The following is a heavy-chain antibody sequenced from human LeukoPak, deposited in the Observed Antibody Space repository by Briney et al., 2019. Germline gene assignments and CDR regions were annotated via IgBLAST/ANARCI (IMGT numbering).Heavy chain of an antibody. J-gene: IGHJ4*02. D-gene: IGHD6-19*01. Sequence: PSETLSLTCTVSGGSINSYYWSWIRQPPGKGLEWIGEINHSGSTNYNPSLKSRVTISVDTSKNQFSLKLSSVTAADTAVYYCAREEVAGYFDYWGQGTLVTVSS. CDR2: INHSGST. V-gene: IGHV4-34*01. CDR1: GGSINSYY. CDR3: AREEVAGYFDY.